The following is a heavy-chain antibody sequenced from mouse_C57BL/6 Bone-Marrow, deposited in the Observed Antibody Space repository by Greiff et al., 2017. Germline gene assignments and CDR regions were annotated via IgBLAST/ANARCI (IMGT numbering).Heavy chain of an antibody. Sequence: QVQLQQPGAELVKPGASVKMSCKASGYTFTSYWITWVKQRPGPGLEWIGDIYLGSGSTNYNEKFRSKATLTVDTSSSTAYMQLSSLTSEDSVVYYCARPYYSNYWYFDVWGTGTTVTVSS. J-gene: IGHJ1*03. CDR2: IYLGSGST. CDR3: ARPYYSNYWYFDV. CDR1: GYTFTSYW. D-gene: IGHD2-5*01. V-gene: IGHV1-55*01.